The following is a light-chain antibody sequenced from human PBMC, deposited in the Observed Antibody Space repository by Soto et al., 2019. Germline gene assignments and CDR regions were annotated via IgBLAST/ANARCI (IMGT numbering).Light chain of an antibody. CDR2: DAS. CDR3: QQSGSSPRT. Sequence: EIVLTQSPGTLSLSPGERATLSCSASQSVSNVYLAWYQQKPGQAPRLLIYDASNRATGIPDRFSGSGSGTDFTLTINRLEPEDFAVYYCQQSGSSPRTFGQGTKLEIK. V-gene: IGKV3-20*01. J-gene: IGKJ2*01. CDR1: QSVSNVY.